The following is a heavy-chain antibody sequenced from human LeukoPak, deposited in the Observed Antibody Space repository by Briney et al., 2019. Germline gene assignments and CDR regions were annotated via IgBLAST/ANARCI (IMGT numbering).Heavy chain of an antibody. J-gene: IGHJ4*02. CDR1: GFTVYNFA. D-gene: IGHD3-3*01. CDR3: AKDGRSGAPFDR. V-gene: IGHV3-23*01. CDR2: ITGGGGST. Sequence: QAGGSLRLSCVASGFTVYNFAMSWVRQAPGKGLEWVSLITGGGGSTDYADSVKGRFTISRDNSKNTLYLHMNSLRVEDTATYYCAKDGRSGAPFDRWGQGTVLTVYS.